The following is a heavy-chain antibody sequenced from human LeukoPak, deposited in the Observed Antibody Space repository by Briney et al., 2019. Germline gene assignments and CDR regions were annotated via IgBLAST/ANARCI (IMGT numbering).Heavy chain of an antibody. Sequence: SETLSLTCTVSGDSMNEYYWSWVRQPPGKGLELIGYVFYTGRTNYRPSLKNRVTISLDTSKNQFSLRLSSVTAADTAVYYCARERIMITFGGVIVGDYFDYWGQGTLVTVSS. CDR2: VFYTGRT. D-gene: IGHD3-16*02. J-gene: IGHJ4*02. V-gene: IGHV4-59*01. CDR3: ARERIMITFGGVIVGDYFDY. CDR1: GDSMNEYY.